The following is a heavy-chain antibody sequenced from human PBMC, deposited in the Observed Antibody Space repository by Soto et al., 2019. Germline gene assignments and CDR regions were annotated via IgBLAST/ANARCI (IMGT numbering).Heavy chain of an antibody. CDR1: GYTFTSYG. CDR3: AREWGVIAARVRYYYMDV. CDR2: ISAYNGNT. V-gene: IGHV1-18*01. D-gene: IGHD6-6*01. Sequence: ASVKVSCKASGYTFTSYGISWVRQAPGQGLEWMGWISAYNGNTNYAQKLQGRVTMTTDTSTSTAYMELRSLRSDDTAVYYCAREWGVIAARVRYYYMDVWGKGTTVTVSS. J-gene: IGHJ6*03.